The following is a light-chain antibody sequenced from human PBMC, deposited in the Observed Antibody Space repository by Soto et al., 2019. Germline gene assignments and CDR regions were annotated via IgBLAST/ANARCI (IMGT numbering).Light chain of an antibody. J-gene: IGLJ3*02. CDR2: EST. Sequence: QSALTQPASVSGSPGQSITFSCTGTSSDVGTYNLVSWYQQRPGKAPKLMIFESTKRPSGVSNRFSGSKSGNTASLTISGLQAEEEADYYCCSYTGTSSWVFGGGTQLTVL. CDR3: CSYTGTSSWV. CDR1: SSDVGTYNL. V-gene: IGLV2-23*01.